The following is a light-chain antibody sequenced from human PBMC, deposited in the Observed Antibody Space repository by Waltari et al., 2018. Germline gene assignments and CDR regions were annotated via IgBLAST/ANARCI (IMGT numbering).Light chain of an antibody. CDR1: RSNIGTNT. Sequence: QSMLSQPSSASGTLGQRVTISCSGSRSNIGTNTVSWYQQLPGTAPKLLIYVNKKRPSGVPDRFSGSRSGTSASLAISGLQSEDEADYYCAAWDDGLHGVFGGGTKLTVL. CDR3: AAWDDGLHGV. V-gene: IGLV1-44*01. J-gene: IGLJ2*01. CDR2: VNK.